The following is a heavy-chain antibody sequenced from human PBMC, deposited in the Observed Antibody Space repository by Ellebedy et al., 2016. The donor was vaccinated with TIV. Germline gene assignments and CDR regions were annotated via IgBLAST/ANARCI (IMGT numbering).Heavy chain of an antibody. Sequence: GESLKISCAASGFTVSKNCMSWVRQAPGKGLEWVSVIYSGGGTYYTDSVKGRFTIPRDNSKNTVALQMNSVRAEDTAVYYCARGNSSGWGDAFDIWGQGTMVTVST. CDR1: GFTVSKNC. CDR3: ARGNSSGWGDAFDI. J-gene: IGHJ3*02. D-gene: IGHD6-19*01. CDR2: IYSGGGT. V-gene: IGHV3-53*01.